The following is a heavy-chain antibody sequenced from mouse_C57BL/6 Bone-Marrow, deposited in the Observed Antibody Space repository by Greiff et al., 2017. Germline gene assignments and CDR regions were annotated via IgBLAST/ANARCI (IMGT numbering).Heavy chain of an antibody. J-gene: IGHJ4*01. CDR2: IGPGSGST. Sequence: VKLVESGAELVKPGASVKISCKASGYTFTDYYINWVKQRPGQGLEWIGKIGPGSGSTYYNEKFKGKATLTADKSSSTAYMQLSSLTSEDSAVYFCARSGDYDGKDYYAMDYWGQGTSVTVSS. CDR1: GYTFTDYY. D-gene: IGHD2-4*01. CDR3: ARSGDYDGKDYYAMDY. V-gene: IGHV1-77*01.